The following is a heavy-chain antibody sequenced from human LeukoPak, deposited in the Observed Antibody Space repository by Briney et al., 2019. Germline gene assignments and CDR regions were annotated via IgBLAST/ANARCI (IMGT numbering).Heavy chain of an antibody. CDR1: GGTFSSYA. V-gene: IGHV1-2*02. CDR2: INPNSGGT. J-gene: IGHJ6*03. Sequence: GASVKVSCKASGGTFSSYAISWVRQAPGQGLEWMGWINPNSGGTNYAQKFQGRVTMTRDTSISTAYMELSRLRSDDTAVYYCAVAYCSSTSCPTYYYYYYMDVWGKGTTVTVSS. CDR3: AVAYCSSTSCPTYYYYYYMDV. D-gene: IGHD2-2*01.